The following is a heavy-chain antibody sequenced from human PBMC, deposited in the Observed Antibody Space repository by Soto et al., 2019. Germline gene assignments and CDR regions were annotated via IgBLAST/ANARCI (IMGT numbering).Heavy chain of an antibody. CDR3: ASHSYCSGGSCHMQFRYYFDY. Sequence: EVQLVESGGGLVQPGGSLRLSCAASGFTFSSYWMSWVRQAPGKGLEWVANIKQDGSEKYYVDSVKGRFTISRDNAKNSLYPQMTSLRAEDTAVYYCASHSYCSGGSCHMQFRYYFDYWGQGTLVTVSS. CDR1: GFTFSSYW. CDR2: IKQDGSEK. J-gene: IGHJ4*02. V-gene: IGHV3-7*05. D-gene: IGHD2-15*01.